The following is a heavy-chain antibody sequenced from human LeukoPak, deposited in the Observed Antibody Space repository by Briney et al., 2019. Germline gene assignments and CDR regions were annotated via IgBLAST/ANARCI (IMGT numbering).Heavy chain of an antibody. V-gene: IGHV5-51*01. CDR3: ARLVEVAGRLDY. D-gene: IGHD6-19*01. Sequence: HGESLKISCKGPGYSFTSYWIGWVRQMPGKGLEWMGIIYPGDSDTRYSPSFQGQVTISADKSISTAYLQWSRLKASDTAMYYCARLVEVAGRLDYWGQGTPVIVSS. J-gene: IGHJ4*02. CDR1: GYSFTSYW. CDR2: IYPGDSDT.